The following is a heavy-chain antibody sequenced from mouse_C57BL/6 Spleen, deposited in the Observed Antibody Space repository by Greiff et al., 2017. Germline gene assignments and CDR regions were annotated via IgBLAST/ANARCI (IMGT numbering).Heavy chain of an antibody. V-gene: IGHV1-4*01. CDR1: GYTFTSYT. J-gene: IGHJ1*03. CDR2: INPSSGYT. CDR3: ASANYYGSSYGYFDV. Sequence: VQLQESGAELARPGASVKMSCKASGYTFTSYTMHWVKQRPGQGLEWIGYINPSSGYTKYNQKFKDKATLTADKSSSTAYMQLSSLTSEDSAVYYCASANYYGSSYGYFDVWGTGTTVTVSS. D-gene: IGHD1-1*01.